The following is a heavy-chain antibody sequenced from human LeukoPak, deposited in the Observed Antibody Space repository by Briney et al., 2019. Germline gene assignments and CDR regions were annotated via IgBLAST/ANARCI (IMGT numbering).Heavy chain of an antibody. Sequence: GGSLRLSCAASGFTFSSYWMHWVRQAPGKGLVWVSRLNGDGSGTTYADSVKGRFTISRDNSKNTLYLQMNSLRAEDTAVYYCAKVRIQLWLCYFDYWGQGTLVTVSS. D-gene: IGHD5-18*01. CDR2: LNGDGSGT. CDR3: AKVRIQLWLCYFDY. V-gene: IGHV3-74*01. CDR1: GFTFSSYW. J-gene: IGHJ4*02.